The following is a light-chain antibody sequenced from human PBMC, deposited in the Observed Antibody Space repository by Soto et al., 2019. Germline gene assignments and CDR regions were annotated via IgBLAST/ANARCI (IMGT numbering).Light chain of an antibody. Sequence: QSALTQPASVSGSPGQSITISCTGTSSDVGGYNYVSWYQQHPGKAPKLMIYEVSNRPSGVSNRFSGSKSGNTASLTISGLQAEDEADYYCSSYTSSSTPVVFGGVTQLTVL. CDR2: EVS. CDR1: SSDVGGYNY. CDR3: SSYTSSSTPVV. J-gene: IGLJ2*01. V-gene: IGLV2-14*01.